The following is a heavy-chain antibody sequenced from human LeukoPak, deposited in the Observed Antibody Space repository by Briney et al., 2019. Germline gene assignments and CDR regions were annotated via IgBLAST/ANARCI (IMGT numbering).Heavy chain of an antibody. CDR2: TNQAENDI. J-gene: IGHJ4*02. CDR1: GFLFSTYW. D-gene: IGHD3-10*01. Sequence: GGSLRLSCAVCGFLFSTYWMSWVRQAPGKGPEWVAITNQAENDIYYLDSVKGRFTISRDNTKNLLYLQMNSLRAADTAVYYCVTGDGRAGGITRWGQGTLVTVSS. V-gene: IGHV3-7*01. CDR3: VTGDGRAGGITR.